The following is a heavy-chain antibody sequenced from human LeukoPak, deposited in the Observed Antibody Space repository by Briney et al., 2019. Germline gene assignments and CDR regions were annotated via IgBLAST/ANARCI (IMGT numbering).Heavy chain of an antibody. Sequence: GGSLRLSCAASGFISNNYWMTWVRQAPGKGLEWVANIKQDGSEKHYVDSVKGRFTISRDNAKNSLFLQMNSLRAEDTAVYYCARVGPYDFWSGYPGNYYGMDVWGQGTTVTVSS. V-gene: IGHV3-7*03. J-gene: IGHJ6*02. CDR3: ARVGPYDFWSGYPGNYYGMDV. CDR2: IKQDGSEK. CDR1: GFISNNYW. D-gene: IGHD3-3*01.